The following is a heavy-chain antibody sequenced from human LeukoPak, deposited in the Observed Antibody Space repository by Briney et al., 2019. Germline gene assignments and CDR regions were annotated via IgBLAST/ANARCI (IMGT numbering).Heavy chain of an antibody. J-gene: IGHJ4*02. D-gene: IGHD6-19*01. CDR3: AREAIAVAGTGIDY. Sequence: SEPLSLTCTVCGGSISTYCWTWIRQPAGRGLEWVGYVSYIGSTSYNPSLKSRVTVSVDTSKNQFSLKLSSVTAADTAVYYCAREAIAVAGTGIDYWGQGTLVTVSS. V-gene: IGHV4-59*01. CDR2: VSYIGST. CDR1: GGSISTYC.